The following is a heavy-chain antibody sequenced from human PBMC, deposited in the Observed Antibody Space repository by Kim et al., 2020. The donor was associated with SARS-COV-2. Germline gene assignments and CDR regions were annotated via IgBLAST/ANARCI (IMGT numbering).Heavy chain of an antibody. Sequence: SGSTYYNPSLKSRVTISVDTSKNQFSLKLSSVTAADTAVYYCARAGYFDLWGRGTLVTVSS. J-gene: IGHJ2*01. CDR2: SGST. CDR3: ARAGYFDL. V-gene: IGHV4-30-2*04.